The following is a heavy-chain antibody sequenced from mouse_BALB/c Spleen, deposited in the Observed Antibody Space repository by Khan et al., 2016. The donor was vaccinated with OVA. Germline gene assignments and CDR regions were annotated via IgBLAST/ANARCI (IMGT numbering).Heavy chain of an antibody. CDR2: IDPYNGDT. J-gene: IGHJ2*01. Sequence: EVQLQQSGPELVKPGTSVKVSCKASGYSFTDYNMFWVKQSHGKSLEWIGYIDPYNGDTNYNQRFKGKATLTVDKSSSTAFMHLNSLTSEDSAVYYCALIYYYGSGFDYWGQGTTLTVSS. CDR1: GYSFTDYN. D-gene: IGHD1-1*01. CDR3: ALIYYYGSGFDY. V-gene: IGHV1S135*01.